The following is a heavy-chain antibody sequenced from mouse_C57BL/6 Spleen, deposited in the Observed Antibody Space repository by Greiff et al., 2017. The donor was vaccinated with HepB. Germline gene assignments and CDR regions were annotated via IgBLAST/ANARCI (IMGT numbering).Heavy chain of an antibody. D-gene: IGHD2-13*01. J-gene: IGHJ2*01. CDR3: ARTRADYSLHYFDY. CDR2: IYPGDGDT. Sequence: VKLMESGAELVKPGASVKISCKASGYAFSSYWMNWVKQRPGKGLEWIGQIYPGDGDTNYNGKFKGKATLTADKSSSTAYMQLSSLTSEDSAVYFCARTRADYSLHYFDYWGQGTTLTVSS. CDR1: GYAFSSYW. V-gene: IGHV1-80*01.